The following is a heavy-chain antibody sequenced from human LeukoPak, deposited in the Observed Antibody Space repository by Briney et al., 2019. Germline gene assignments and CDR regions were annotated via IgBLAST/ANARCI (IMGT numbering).Heavy chain of an antibody. J-gene: IGHJ4*02. V-gene: IGHV3-7*02. CDR1: GFTFSNFW. CDR3: TAATPDY. Sequence: AGSLRLSCAASGFTFSNFWMTWVRQAPGKGLEWVANIKQDGGQKYYVDSVKGRFTISRDNAKNSLYLQMTSLRAEDTAVYYCTAATPDYWGQGTLVTVSS. CDR2: IKQDGGQK. D-gene: IGHD6-13*01.